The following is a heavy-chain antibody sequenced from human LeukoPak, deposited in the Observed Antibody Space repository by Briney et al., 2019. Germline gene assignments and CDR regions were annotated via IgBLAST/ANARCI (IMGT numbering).Heavy chain of an antibody. CDR3: ARLAVIVGATRMFDY. V-gene: IGHV4-39*01. J-gene: IGHJ4*02. CDR2: IYYSGST. D-gene: IGHD1-26*01. CDR1: GGSISSSSYY. Sequence: SETLSLTCTVSGGSISSSSYYWGWIRQPPGKGLEWFGSIYYSGSTYYNPSLKSRVTISVDTSKNQFSLKLSSVTAADTAVYYCARLAVIVGATRMFDYWGQGTLVTVSS.